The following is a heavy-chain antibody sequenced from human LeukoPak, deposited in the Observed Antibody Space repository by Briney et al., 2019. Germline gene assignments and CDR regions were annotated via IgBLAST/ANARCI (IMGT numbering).Heavy chain of an antibody. J-gene: IGHJ4*02. D-gene: IGHD6-19*01. Sequence: GASVKVSCKASGYTFTGYYMHWVRQAPGQGLEWMGWINPNSGGTNYAQKFQGRVTMTRDTSISTAYMELSRLRPDDTAVYYCARAPGYSSGWYFDYWGQGTLVTVSS. CDR1: GYTFTGYY. V-gene: IGHV1-2*02. CDR3: ARAPGYSSGWYFDY. CDR2: INPNSGGT.